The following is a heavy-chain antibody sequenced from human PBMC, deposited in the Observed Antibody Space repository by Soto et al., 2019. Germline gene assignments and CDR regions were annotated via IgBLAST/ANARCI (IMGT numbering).Heavy chain of an antibody. D-gene: IGHD3-16*02. V-gene: IGHV4-34*01. J-gene: IGHJ5*02. CDR2: INHSGST. CDR1: GGSFSGYY. Sequence: SETLSLTCAVYGGSFSGYYWSWIRQPPGKGLEWIGEINHSGSTNYNPSLKSRVNISVDTSKNQFSLKLSSVTAADTAVYYCARGVIMITFGGVIVSTNWFDPWGQGTLVTVSS. CDR3: ARGVIMITFGGVIVSTNWFDP.